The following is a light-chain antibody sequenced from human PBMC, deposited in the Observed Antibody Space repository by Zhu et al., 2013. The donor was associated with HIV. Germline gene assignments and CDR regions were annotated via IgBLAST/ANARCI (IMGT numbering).Light chain of an antibody. Sequence: EFVLTQSPGTLSLSPGERATLSCRASQIVSSTYLAWYQQKPGQAPRLLIYGASNRATGIPDRFSGSGSGTQFTLTISSLQSEDFAVYFCLQYNNWPPITFGQGTRLE. CDR2: GAS. CDR3: LQYNNWPPIT. CDR1: QIVSSTY. J-gene: IGKJ5*01. V-gene: IGKV3-20*01.